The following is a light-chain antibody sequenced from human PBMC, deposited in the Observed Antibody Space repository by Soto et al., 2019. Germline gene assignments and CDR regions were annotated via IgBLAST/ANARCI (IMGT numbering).Light chain of an antibody. CDR2: EVS. Sequence: QSVLTQPASVSGPPGQSITISCTGTSGDVGGYNYVSWYQQHPGKAPKLVISEVSNRPSGVSDRFSGSKSGNTASLTISGLQAEDEADYYCSSYRGSSPLVFGGGTKLTVL. CDR3: SSYRGSSPLV. J-gene: IGLJ3*02. V-gene: IGLV2-14*01. CDR1: SGDVGGYNY.